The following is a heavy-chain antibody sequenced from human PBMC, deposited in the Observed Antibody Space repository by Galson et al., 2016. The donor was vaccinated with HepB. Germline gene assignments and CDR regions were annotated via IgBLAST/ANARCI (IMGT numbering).Heavy chain of an antibody. Sequence: SETLSLTCTVSGGSISHYYWSWIRQPPGKGLEWIGYIHHSGSTNSNPSLKSRVTISVDASRNQVSLKLSSVTAADTAVYYCARDTLYSVKGREWYFDLWGRGTLVAVSS. J-gene: IGHJ2*01. CDR3: ARDTLYSVKGREWYFDL. D-gene: IGHD4-17*01. V-gene: IGHV4-59*01. CDR1: GGSISHYY. CDR2: IHHSGST.